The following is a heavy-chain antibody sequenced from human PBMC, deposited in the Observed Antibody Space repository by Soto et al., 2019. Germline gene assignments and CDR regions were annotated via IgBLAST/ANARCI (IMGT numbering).Heavy chain of an antibody. J-gene: IGHJ4*02. CDR3: ARSGNYYDSSGYSFDY. V-gene: IGHV1-69*02. CDR1: GGTFSSYT. Sequence: SVKVSCKASGGTFSSYTISWVRQAPGQGLEWMGRIIPILGIANYAQKFQGRVTITADKSTSTAYMELSSLRSEDTAVYYCARSGNYYDSSGYSFDYWGQGTLVTVSS. CDR2: IIPILGIA. D-gene: IGHD3-22*01.